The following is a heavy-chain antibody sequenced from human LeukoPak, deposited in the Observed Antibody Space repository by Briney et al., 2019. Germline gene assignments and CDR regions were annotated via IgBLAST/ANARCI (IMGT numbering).Heavy chain of an antibody. Sequence: ASVKVSCKASGYMFTGYYMHWVRQAPGQGLGWMGWINPNSGGTNYAQKFRGRVTMTRDTSISTAYMELSSLRSDDTAVYYCARGYCSGDCFTLFDYWGQGTLVTVSS. CDR1: GYMFTGYY. V-gene: IGHV1-2*02. CDR2: INPNSGGT. J-gene: IGHJ4*02. D-gene: IGHD2-21*02. CDR3: ARGYCSGDCFTLFDY.